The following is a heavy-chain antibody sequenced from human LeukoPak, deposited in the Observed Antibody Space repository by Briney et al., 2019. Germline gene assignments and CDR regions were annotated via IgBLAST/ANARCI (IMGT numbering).Heavy chain of an antibody. CDR1: GNTSTDDL. CDR2: INPNSGGT. CDR3: APGGAIDY. J-gene: IGHJ4*02. Sequence: SVQVSCKTYGNTSTDDLMDWVLQPPGQTLEWMGWINPNSGGTKYAQKFQGRVTMTRDTSISTAYMELSRLRSDDTAMYYCAPGGAIDYWGQGTLVTVSS. D-gene: IGHD3-10*01. V-gene: IGHV1-2*02.